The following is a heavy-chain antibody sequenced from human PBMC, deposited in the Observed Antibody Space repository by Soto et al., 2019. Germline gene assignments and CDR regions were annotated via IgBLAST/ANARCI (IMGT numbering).Heavy chain of an antibody. J-gene: IGHJ6*03. D-gene: IGHD2-2*01. Sequence: VAVISYDGSNKYYADSVKGRFTISRDNSKNTLYLQMNSLRAEDTAVYYCAKDLRYCSSTSCYEFHYYYYYMDVWGKGTTVTVSS. CDR3: AKDLRYCSSTSCYEFHYYYYYMDV. CDR2: ISYDGSNK. V-gene: IGHV3-30*18.